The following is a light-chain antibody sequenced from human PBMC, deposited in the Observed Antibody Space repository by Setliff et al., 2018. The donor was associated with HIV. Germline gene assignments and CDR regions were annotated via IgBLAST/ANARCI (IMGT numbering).Light chain of an antibody. V-gene: IGLV2-14*01. CDR3: SSYKTGNTLV. CDR2: EVI. CDR1: SSDIGVSKF. Sequence: QSVLTQPASVSGSPGQSITISCTGTSSDIGVSKFVSWYQQHPGRAPKLVIYEVINRPSGVSDRFSGSKSGNTASLTISGLQAEDEADYYCSSYKTGNTLVFGGGTKVTVL. J-gene: IGLJ3*02.